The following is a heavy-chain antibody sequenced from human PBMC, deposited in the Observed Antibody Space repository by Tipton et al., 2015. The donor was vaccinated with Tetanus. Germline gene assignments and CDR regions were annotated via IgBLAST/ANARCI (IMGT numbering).Heavy chain of an antibody. CDR3: AKASAAYCSGTNCKLHASLFDY. V-gene: IGHV3-9*01. CDR2: ITWNSDIT. D-gene: IGHD2-15*01. CDR1: GFSFDEHA. J-gene: IGHJ4*02. Sequence: RSLRLSCAASGFSFDEHAMHWVRQAPGKGLEWVSAITWNSDITGYADSVKGRFTISRDNAQNSLYLQMNSLRPEDTAFYCCAKASAAYCSGTNCKLHASLFDYWGRGTLVTVSS.